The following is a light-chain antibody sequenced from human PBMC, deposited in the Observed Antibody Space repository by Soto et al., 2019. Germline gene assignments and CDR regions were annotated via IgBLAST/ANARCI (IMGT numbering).Light chain of an antibody. CDR3: QQFRGP. CDR1: QDISNW. Sequence: DIQMTQYPSTLSASAGDRVTITCRASQDISNWWAWYQQKPGKAPKLRIYDASSLVSGVRPRFSGSGSGTEFTLTINSLLPDDFATYYCQQFRGPFGQGTKLDI. CDR2: DAS. J-gene: IGKJ1*01. V-gene: IGKV1-5*01.